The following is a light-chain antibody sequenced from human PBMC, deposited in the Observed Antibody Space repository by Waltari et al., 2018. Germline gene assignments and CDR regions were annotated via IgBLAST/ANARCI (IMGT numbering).Light chain of an antibody. Sequence: EIVLTQSPGTLSLSLGERATFSCRTRQSVSRALAWYQQKPGQAPRLLIYGASTRATGIPDRFSGSGSGTDFSLTISRLEPDDFAVYYCQHYLRLPVTFGQGTTVEI. V-gene: IGKV3-20*01. CDR1: QSVSRA. CDR2: GAS. J-gene: IGKJ1*01. CDR3: QHYLRLPVT.